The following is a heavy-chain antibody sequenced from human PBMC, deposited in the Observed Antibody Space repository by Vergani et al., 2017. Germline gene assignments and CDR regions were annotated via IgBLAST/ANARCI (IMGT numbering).Heavy chain of an antibody. Sequence: QLQLQESGPGLVKPSETLSLTCTVSGGSISSSSYYWGWIRQPPGKGLEWIGSIYYSGSTYYNPSLKSRVTISVDTSKNQFSLKLSSVTAADTAVYYCARDGERHLFDYWGQGTLVTVSS. CDR3: ARDGERHLFDY. CDR1: GGSISSSSYY. J-gene: IGHJ4*02. V-gene: IGHV4-39*02. CDR2: IYYSGST. D-gene: IGHD7-27*01.